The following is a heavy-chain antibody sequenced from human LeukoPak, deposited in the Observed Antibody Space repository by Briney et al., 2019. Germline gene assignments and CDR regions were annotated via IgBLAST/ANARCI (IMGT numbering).Heavy chain of an antibody. CDR2: IYYSGST. Sequence: SETLSLTCTVSGGSVSSGSYYWSWIRQPPGKGLEWIGYIYYSGSTNYNPSLKSRVTISVDTSKNQFSLKLSSVTAADTAVYFCSRRNSLYDAFDIWGPGRLIAVSS. J-gene: IGHJ3*02. V-gene: IGHV4-61*01. CDR1: GGSVSSGSYY. CDR3: SRRNSLYDAFDI.